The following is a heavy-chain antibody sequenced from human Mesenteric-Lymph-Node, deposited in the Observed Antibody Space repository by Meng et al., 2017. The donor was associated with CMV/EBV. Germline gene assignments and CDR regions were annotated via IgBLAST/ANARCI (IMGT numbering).Heavy chain of an antibody. CDR1: GFTFSSYA. Sequence: GESLKISCAASGFTFSSYAMSWVRQAPGKGLEWVSGISGSGNNTYYADSVKGRFAISRYNYKNTLYLQMSSLRAEDTALYFCAIKKTAYDIVVVPAALDYWGQGTLVTVSS. V-gene: IGHV3-23*01. J-gene: IGHJ4*02. CDR3: AIKKTAYDIVVVPAALDY. D-gene: IGHD2-2*01. CDR2: ISGSGNNT.